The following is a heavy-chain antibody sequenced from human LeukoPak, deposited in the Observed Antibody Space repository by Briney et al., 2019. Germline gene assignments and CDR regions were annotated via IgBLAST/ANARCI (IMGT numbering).Heavy chain of an antibody. J-gene: IGHJ4*02. V-gene: IGHV3-21*01. D-gene: IGHD1-26*01. CDR3: ARQPLVGPTTFDY. Sequence: GGSLRLSCAASGFTFSSYNMNWVRRAPGKGLEWVSSISSSSTYIYYADSVKGRFTISRDDARNSLFLQMISLRAEDTAVYYCARQPLVGPTTFDYWGQGTLVTVSS. CDR2: ISSSSTYI. CDR1: GFTFSSYN.